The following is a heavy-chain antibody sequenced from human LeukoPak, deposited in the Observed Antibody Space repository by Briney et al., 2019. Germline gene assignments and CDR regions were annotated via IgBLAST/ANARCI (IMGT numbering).Heavy chain of an antibody. CDR1: GFTFSSYG. D-gene: IGHD3-10*01. CDR3: AKESPPMVRGVIPYYFDY. CDR2: ISYDGSNK. Sequence: GGSLRLSCAASGFTFSSYGMHWVRQAPGKGLEWVAVISYDGSNKYYADSVKGRFTISRDDSKNTLYLQMNSLRAEDTAVYYCAKESPPMVRGVIPYYFDYWGQGTLVTVSS. V-gene: IGHV3-30*18. J-gene: IGHJ4*02.